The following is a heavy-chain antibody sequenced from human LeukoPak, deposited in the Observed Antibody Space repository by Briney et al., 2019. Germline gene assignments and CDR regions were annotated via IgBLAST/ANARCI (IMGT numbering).Heavy chain of an antibody. J-gene: IGHJ4*02. Sequence: PGGSLRLSCAASGFTFSSYAMHWVRQAPGKGLEWVAVISYDGSNKYYADSVKGRFTVSRDNAKNSLFLQMNSLRVEDTAVYYCAREVVIVVEPAANTIDYWGRGTRVTVSS. CDR2: ISYDGSNK. D-gene: IGHD2-2*01. CDR3: AREVVIVVEPAANTIDY. CDR1: GFTFSSYA. V-gene: IGHV3-30*04.